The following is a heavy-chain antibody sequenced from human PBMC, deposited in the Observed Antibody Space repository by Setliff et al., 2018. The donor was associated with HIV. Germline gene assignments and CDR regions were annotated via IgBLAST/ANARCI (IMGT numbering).Heavy chain of an antibody. CDR2: ISSSGTTT. Sequence: PGGSLRLSCAASGFTFSSYSMNWVRQAPGRGLEWVSYISSSGTTTYYADSVKGRFTISRDNAKNSLYLQMNSLRAEDTAVYYCARDFRRYFDYYYYGMDVWGQGTTVTVSS. D-gene: IGHD3-9*01. CDR1: GFTFSSYS. J-gene: IGHJ6*02. CDR3: ARDFRRYFDYYYYGMDV. V-gene: IGHV3-48*04.